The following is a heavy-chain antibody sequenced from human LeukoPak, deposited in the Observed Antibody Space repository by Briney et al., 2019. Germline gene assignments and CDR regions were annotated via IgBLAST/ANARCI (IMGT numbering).Heavy chain of an antibody. CDR2: ISGSAYST. D-gene: IGHD3-22*01. CDR1: GFTFSNYA. V-gene: IGHV3-23*01. J-gene: IGHJ4*02. Sequence: GGSLRLSCAASGFTFSNYAMSWVRQAPGKGLEWVSGISGSAYSTYNADSVKGRFTISRDNSKNTLYLQMNSLRAEDTAVYYYAKNGYDSSGYYSLFDYWGQGTLVTVSS. CDR3: AKNGYDSSGYYSLFDY.